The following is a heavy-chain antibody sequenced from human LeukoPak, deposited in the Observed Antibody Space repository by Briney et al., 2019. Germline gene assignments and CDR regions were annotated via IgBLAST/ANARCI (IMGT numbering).Heavy chain of an antibody. Sequence: ASVKVSCKASGYTFTRYYMHWVRQAPGQGLEWMGIINASGGSTSYAQNFQGRVTMTRDMSTSTVYMELSSLRSGDTAVYYCARGVAVGAFDIWGQGTMVTVSS. D-gene: IGHD6-19*01. CDR2: INASGGST. V-gene: IGHV1-46*01. J-gene: IGHJ3*02. CDR3: ARGVAVGAFDI. CDR1: GYTFTRYY.